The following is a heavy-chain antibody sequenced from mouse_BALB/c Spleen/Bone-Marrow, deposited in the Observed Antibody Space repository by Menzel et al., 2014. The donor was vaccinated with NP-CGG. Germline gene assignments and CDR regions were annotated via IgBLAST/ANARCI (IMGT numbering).Heavy chain of an antibody. CDR2: IWAGGTT. CDR1: GFSLTTYG. Sequence: VMLVESGPGLVAPSRSLSITCTVSGFSLTTYGIHWVRQPPGKGLEWLGVIWAGGTTIYNSTLMSRLSISKDTSKSQVFLKMNSLQTDDTAIYYCAREGAYYRYIDYWGQGTTLTVSS. V-gene: IGHV2-9*02. CDR3: AREGAYYRYIDY. J-gene: IGHJ2*01. D-gene: IGHD2-14*01.